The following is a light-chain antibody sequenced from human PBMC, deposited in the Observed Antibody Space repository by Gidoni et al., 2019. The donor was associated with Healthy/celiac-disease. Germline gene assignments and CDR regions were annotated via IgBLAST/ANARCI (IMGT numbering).Light chain of an antibody. CDR1: QDISNY. V-gene: IGKV1-33*01. Sequence: DIQMTQSPSSLSASVGDRVTITCQASQDISNYLNWYQQKPGTAPKLLIYDTSNLETGVPSRFSGSGSGTDFTFTISILQPEYIATYYCQQYDNLPLTFGGXTKVEIK. CDR3: QQYDNLPLT. CDR2: DTS. J-gene: IGKJ4*01.